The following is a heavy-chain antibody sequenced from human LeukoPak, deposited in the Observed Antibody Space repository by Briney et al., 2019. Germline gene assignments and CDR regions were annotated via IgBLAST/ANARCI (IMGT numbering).Heavy chain of an antibody. D-gene: IGHD2-2*01. V-gene: IGHV4-59*01. J-gene: IGHJ3*02. CDR3: AGAIQRYCSSTSCYYDASDI. CDR1: GGSISSYY. Sequence: SETLSLTCTVSGGSISSYYWSWIRQPPGKGLEWIGYIYYSGSTNYNPSLKSRVTISVDTSKNQFSLKLSSVTAADTAVYYCAGAIQRYCSSTSCYYDASDIWGHGTMVTVSS. CDR2: IYYSGST.